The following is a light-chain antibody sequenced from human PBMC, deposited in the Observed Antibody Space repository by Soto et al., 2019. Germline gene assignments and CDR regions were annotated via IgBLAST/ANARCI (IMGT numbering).Light chain of an antibody. J-gene: IGLJ3*02. CDR3: QSLGTGIQV. CDR1: SGYSTYA. CDR2: INYDGTH. Sequence: QPVLTQSPSASASLGASVKLTCTLSSGYSTYAIAWHQQQSEKGPRFLMKINYDGTHSKGDGFFDRFSGSSSGAERHLTISSLQSEDEADYYRQSLGTGIQVFGGGTKVTVL. V-gene: IGLV4-69*01.